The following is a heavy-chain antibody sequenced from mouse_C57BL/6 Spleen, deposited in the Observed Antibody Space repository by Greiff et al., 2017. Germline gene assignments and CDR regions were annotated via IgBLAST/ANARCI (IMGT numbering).Heavy chain of an antibody. V-gene: IGHV1-26*01. CDR3: ARNDGYYGGNAMDY. D-gene: IGHD2-3*01. Sequence: VQLKQSGPELVKPGASVKISCKASGYTFTDYYMNWVKQSHGKSLEWIGDINPNNGGTSYNQKFKGKATLTVDKSSSTAYMELRSLTSEDSAVYYCARNDGYYGGNAMDYWGQGTSVTVSS. CDR1: GYTFTDYY. J-gene: IGHJ4*01. CDR2: INPNNGGT.